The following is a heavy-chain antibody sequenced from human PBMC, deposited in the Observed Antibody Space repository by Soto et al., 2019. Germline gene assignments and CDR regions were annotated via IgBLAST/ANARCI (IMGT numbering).Heavy chain of an antibody. D-gene: IGHD2-2*01. CDR3: ARRPAANNWFDP. J-gene: IGHJ5*02. CDR1: GYTFTSYA. V-gene: IGHV1-3*01. CDR2: INAGNGNT. Sequence: ASVKVSCKASGYTFTSYAMHWVRQAPGQRLEWMGWINAGNGNTKYSQKLQGRVTMTTDTSTSTAYMELRSLRSDATAVYYCARRPAANNWFDPWGQGTLVTVSS.